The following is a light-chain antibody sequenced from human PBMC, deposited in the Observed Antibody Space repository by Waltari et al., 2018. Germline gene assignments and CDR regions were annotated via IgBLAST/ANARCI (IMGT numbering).Light chain of an antibody. CDR3: QQYETYFWT. CDR1: QSVSSW. J-gene: IGKJ1*01. V-gene: IGKV1-5*03. CDR2: KSS. Sequence: TCPASQSVSSWLAWYQQKPGKAPKLLIYKSSTLESGVPSRFSGSGSGTEFTLTISSLQPDDFAAYYCQQYETYFWTFGQGTKVEIK.